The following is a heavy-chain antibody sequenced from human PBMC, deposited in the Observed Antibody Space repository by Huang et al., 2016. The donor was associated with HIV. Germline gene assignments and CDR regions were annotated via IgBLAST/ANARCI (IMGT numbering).Heavy chain of an antibody. D-gene: IGHD2-2*01. V-gene: IGHV1-8*01. Sequence: QGLEWMGWMNPNSGNTGYAQNFKGRVAMTRNTSMTTAYMELRSLRSDDTAVYFCARGLGRTRRFDYGGQGALVNVYS. J-gene: IGHJ4*02. CDR2: MNPNSGNT. CDR3: ARGLGRTRRFDY.